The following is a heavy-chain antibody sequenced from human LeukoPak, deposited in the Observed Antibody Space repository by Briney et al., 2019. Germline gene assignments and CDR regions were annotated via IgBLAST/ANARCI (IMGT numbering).Heavy chain of an antibody. CDR3: ARVPGGNSGVWAFDI. D-gene: IGHD4-23*01. V-gene: IGHV1-18*04. Sequence: GASVKVSCKASGYTFTGYYMHWVRPAPGQGLEWMGWISAYNGNTNYAQKLQGRVTMTTDTSTSTAYMELRSLRSDDTAVYYCARVPGGNSGVWAFDIWGQGTMVTVSS. J-gene: IGHJ3*02. CDR1: GYTFTGYY. CDR2: ISAYNGNT.